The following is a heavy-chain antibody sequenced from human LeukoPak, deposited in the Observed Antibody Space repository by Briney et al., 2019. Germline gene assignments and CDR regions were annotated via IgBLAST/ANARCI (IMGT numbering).Heavy chain of an antibody. V-gene: IGHV3-30-3*01. CDR2: ISYDGSNK. Sequence: GGSLRLSCAASGFTFSSYAMHWVRQAPGKGLEWVAVISYDGSNKYYADSVKGRFTISRDNSKNTLYLRMNSLRAEDTAVYYCARDRGSSSSHYYYGMDVWGQGTTVTVSS. CDR1: GFTFSSYA. D-gene: IGHD6-6*01. J-gene: IGHJ6*02. CDR3: ARDRGSSSSHYYYGMDV.